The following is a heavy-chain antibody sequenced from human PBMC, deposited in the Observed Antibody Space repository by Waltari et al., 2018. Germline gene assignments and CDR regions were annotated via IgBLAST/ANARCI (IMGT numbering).Heavy chain of an antibody. D-gene: IGHD4-17*01. CDR1: GYTFTSSA. Sequence: QVQLVQSGSELKKPGASVKVSCKASGYTFTSSAMNWVRQSPGQGLEWMGWINTNTGNPTYAQGFTGRFVFSLDTSVSTAYLQISSLKAEDTAVYYCARGDYPDYYYGMDVWGQGTTVTVSS. CDR2: INTNTGNP. J-gene: IGHJ6*02. CDR3: ARGDYPDYYYGMDV. V-gene: IGHV7-4-1*02.